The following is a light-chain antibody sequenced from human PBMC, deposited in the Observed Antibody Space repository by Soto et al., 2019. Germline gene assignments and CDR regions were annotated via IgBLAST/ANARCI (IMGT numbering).Light chain of an antibody. J-gene: IGKJ2*01. CDR3: QQYYTYPYT. Sequence: DIQMTQSPSTLSASVGDRVTITCRASQSISSWLAWHQQNPRKAPKLLIHKASSLESGVPSRFSGSGSGTEFTLTISSLQPDDFATYYCQQYYTYPYTFGQGTKLEIK. V-gene: IGKV1-5*03. CDR1: QSISSW. CDR2: KAS.